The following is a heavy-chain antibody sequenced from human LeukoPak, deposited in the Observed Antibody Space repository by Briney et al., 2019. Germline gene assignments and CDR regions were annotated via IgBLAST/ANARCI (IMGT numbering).Heavy chain of an antibody. J-gene: IGHJ4*02. Sequence: PGRSLRLSCAASGFTFSSYGMHWVRQAPGKGLEWVAVIWYDGSNKYYADSVKGRFTISRGNSKNTLYLQMNSLRAEDTAVYYCAREAPYFDYWGQGTLVTVSS. CDR1: GFTFSSYG. CDR2: IWYDGSNK. V-gene: IGHV3-33*01. CDR3: AREAPYFDY.